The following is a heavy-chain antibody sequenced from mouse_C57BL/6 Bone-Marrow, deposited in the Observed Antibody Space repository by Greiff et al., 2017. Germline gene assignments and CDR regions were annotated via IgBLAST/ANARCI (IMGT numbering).Heavy chain of an antibody. CDR2: IWSGGST. V-gene: IGHV2-2*01. J-gene: IGHJ4*01. Sequence: QVQLQQSGPGLVQPSQSLSITCTVSGFSLTSYGVHWVRQSPGKGREWLGVIWSGGSTDYNAAFISRLSISKDNSKSQVFFKMNSLQADDTAIYYCARNGGAMDYWGQGTSVTVSS. CDR3: ARNGGAMDY. CDR1: GFSLTSYG.